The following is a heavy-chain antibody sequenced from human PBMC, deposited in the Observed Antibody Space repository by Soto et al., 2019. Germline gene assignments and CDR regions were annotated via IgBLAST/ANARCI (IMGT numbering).Heavy chain of an antibody. CDR2: IRSKAYGGTT. CDR1: GFTFGDYA. CDR3: TRDGVGDTAEFDY. D-gene: IGHD5-18*01. V-gene: IGHV3-49*03. J-gene: IGHJ4*02. Sequence: GGSLRLSCTASGFTFGDYAMSWFRQAPGKGLEWVGFIRSKAYGGTTEYAASVKGRFTISRDDSKSIAYLQMNSLKTEDTAVYYCTRDGVGDTAEFDYWGQGTLVTVSS.